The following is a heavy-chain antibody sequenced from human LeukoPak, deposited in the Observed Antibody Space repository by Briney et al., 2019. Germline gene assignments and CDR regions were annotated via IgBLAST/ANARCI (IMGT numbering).Heavy chain of an antibody. J-gene: IGHJ3*01. CDR2: INPSGGST. D-gene: IGHD5-12*01. CDR3: ALWEIVHYAFDF. CDR1: GYTFTSYY. Sequence: GASVKVSCKASGYTFTSYYMHWVRQAPGQGLEWMGIINPSGGSTSYAQKFQGRVTMTRDMSTSTVYMELSSLRSEDTAVYYCALWEIVHYAFDFWGQGTMVTVSS. V-gene: IGHV1-46*01.